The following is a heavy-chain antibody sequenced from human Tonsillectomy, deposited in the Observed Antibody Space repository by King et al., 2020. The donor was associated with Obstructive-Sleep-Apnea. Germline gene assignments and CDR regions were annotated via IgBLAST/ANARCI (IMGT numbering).Heavy chain of an antibody. CDR1: GLTVSSNY. J-gene: IGHJ3*02. Sequence: VQLVQSGGGLVQPGGSLRLSCAASGLTVSSNYMSWVRQSPGKGLEWVSVIYSGGSTYYTDSVKGRFTISRDNSKNTLYLQMNSLRAEDTAVYYCASTRSWRGSSYYYSPHAFDIWGQGTMVTVSS. CDR2: IYSGGST. CDR3: ASTRSWRGSSYYYSPHAFDI. D-gene: IGHD3-10*01. V-gene: IGHV3-66*01.